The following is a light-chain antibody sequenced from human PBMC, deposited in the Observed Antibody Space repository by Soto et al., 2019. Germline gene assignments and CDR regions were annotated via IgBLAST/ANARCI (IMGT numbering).Light chain of an antibody. J-gene: IGKJ4*01. CDR2: SAS. Sequence: EIVLTQSPGTLSLSPGERATLSCGTSQSISSLYLAWYQQKPGQAPSLLMYSASSRATGIPDRFSGSGSGTDFTLTISRLEPEDFAVYYCQQYASSPLTFGGETKVEIK. CDR3: QQYASSPLT. CDR1: QSISSLY. V-gene: IGKV3-20*01.